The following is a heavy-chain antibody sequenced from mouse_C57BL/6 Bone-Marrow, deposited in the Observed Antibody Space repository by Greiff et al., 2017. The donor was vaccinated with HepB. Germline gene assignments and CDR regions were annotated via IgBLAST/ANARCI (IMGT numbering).Heavy chain of an antibody. J-gene: IGHJ2*01. CDR1: GYTFTSYW. CDR2: IHPNSGST. CDR3: ARDAPRARNYVDY. D-gene: IGHD3-3*01. Sequence: QVQLQQPGAELVKPGASVKLSCKASGYTFTSYWIHWVKQRPGQGLEWIGMIHPNSGSTNYNEKFKSKATLTVDKSSSTAYMQLSSLTSEDSAVYYCARDAPRARNYVDYWGQGTTLTVSS. V-gene: IGHV1-64*01.